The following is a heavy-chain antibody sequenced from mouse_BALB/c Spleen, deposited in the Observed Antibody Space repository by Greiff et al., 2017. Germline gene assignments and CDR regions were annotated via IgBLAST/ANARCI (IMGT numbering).Heavy chain of an antibody. J-gene: IGHJ4*01. CDR1: GFTFSSYA. V-gene: IGHV5-9-4*01. D-gene: IGHD2-14*01. Sequence: EVKVVESGGGLVKPGGSLKLSCAASGFTFSSYAMSWVRQSPEKRLEWVAEISSGGSYTYYPDTVTGRFTISRDNAKNTLYLEMSSLRSEDTAMYYCARSPAYYRSMDYWGQGTSVTVSS. CDR3: ARSPAYYRSMDY. CDR2: ISSGGSYT.